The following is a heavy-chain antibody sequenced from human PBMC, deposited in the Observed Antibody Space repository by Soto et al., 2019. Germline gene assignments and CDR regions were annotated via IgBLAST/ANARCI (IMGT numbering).Heavy chain of an antibody. CDR1: GFTFSSYG. D-gene: IGHD3-22*01. Sequence: GGSLRLSCAASGFTFSSYGMHWVRQAPGKGLEWVAVISYDGSNKYYADSVKGRFTISRDNSKNTLYLQMNSLRAEDTAVYYCAKLSDMYVVVIHCDYWGQGTLVTVSS. V-gene: IGHV3-30*18. CDR3: AKLSDMYVVVIHCDY. J-gene: IGHJ4*02. CDR2: ISYDGSNK.